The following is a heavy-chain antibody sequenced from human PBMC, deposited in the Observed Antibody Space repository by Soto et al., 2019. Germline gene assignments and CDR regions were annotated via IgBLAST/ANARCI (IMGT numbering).Heavy chain of an antibody. V-gene: IGHV1-18*01. CDR1: GYTFTSYG. J-gene: IGHJ4*02. D-gene: IGHD4-17*01. CDR3: ARETNYFDY. Sequence: QVQLVQSGAEVKKPGASVKVSCKASGYTFTSYGISWVRQAPGQGLEWMGWISAYNGNKKYAQKLQGRVTMTTDTTTSTGYMEMRSLTSDDTAVYYCARETNYFDYWGQGNLVTVSS. CDR2: ISAYNGNK.